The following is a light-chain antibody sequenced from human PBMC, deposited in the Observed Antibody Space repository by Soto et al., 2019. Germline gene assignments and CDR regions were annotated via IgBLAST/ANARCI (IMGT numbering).Light chain of an antibody. CDR2: AAS. CDR3: QQYYSYPWT. J-gene: IGKJ1*01. V-gene: IGKV1-8*01. CDR1: QGISSY. Sequence: AMRMTQSPSSLSAVTGDKVTITCRASQGISSYLAWYQQKPGKAPKLLIYAASTLQSGVPSRFSGSGSGTDFTLTISCLQSEDFATYYCQQYYSYPWTFGQGTKVDI.